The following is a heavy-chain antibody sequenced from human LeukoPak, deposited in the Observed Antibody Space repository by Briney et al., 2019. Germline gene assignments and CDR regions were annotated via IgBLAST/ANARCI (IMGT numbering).Heavy chain of an antibody. V-gene: IGHV3-21*01. CDR1: GFTFGNAW. J-gene: IGHJ4*02. D-gene: IGHD2-8*02. CDR2: ISSSSSYI. CDR3: ARESTGNSIDY. Sequence: PGGSLRLSCAVSGFTFGNAWMSWVRQAPGKGLEWVSSISSSSSYIYYADSVKGRFTISRDNAKNSLYLQMNSLRAEDTAVYYCARESTGNSIDYWGQGTLVTVSS.